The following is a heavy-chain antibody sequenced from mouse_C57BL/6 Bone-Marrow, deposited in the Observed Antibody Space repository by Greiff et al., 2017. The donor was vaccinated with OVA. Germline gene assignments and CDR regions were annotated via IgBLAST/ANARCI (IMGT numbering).Heavy chain of an antibody. CDR3: AGVGRRDD. Sequence: EVMLVESGGGLVKPGGSLKLSCAASGFTFSSYAMSWVRQTPEKRLEWVATISDGGSYTYYPDNVKGRFTIARDNAKNNLYLQMSHLKSEDTAMYYCAGVGRRDDWGQGTSVTVSS. J-gene: IGHJ4*01. D-gene: IGHD4-1*01. CDR2: ISDGGSYT. V-gene: IGHV5-4*03. CDR1: GFTFSSYA.